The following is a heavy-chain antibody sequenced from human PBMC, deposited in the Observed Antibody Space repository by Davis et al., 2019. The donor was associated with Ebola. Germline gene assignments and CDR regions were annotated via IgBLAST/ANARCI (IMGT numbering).Heavy chain of an antibody. Sequence: GESLKISCAASGFTFSSYGMHWVRQAPGKGLEWVAVICYDGSNKYYADSVKGRFTISRDNSKHTLYLQMNSLRAEDTAVYYCARSGYPLDYYGMDVWGQGTTVTVSS. V-gene: IGHV3-33*01. CDR1: GFTFSSYG. D-gene: IGHD3-3*01. J-gene: IGHJ6*02. CDR2: ICYDGSNK. CDR3: ARSGYPLDYYGMDV.